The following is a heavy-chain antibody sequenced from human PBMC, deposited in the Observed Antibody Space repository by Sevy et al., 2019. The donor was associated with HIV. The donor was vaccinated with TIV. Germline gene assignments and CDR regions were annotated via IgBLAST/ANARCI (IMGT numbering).Heavy chain of an antibody. Sequence: GGSLRLSCAASGFTFSSYGMHWVRQAPGKGLEWVAVIWYDGSNKYYADSVKGRFTISRDNSKNTLYLQMNSLRAEDTAVYCCARDRRSRGTEYFQHWGQGTLVTVSS. V-gene: IGHV3-33*01. CDR1: GFTFSSYG. CDR2: IWYDGSNK. J-gene: IGHJ1*01. CDR3: ARDRRSRGTEYFQH. D-gene: IGHD6-13*01.